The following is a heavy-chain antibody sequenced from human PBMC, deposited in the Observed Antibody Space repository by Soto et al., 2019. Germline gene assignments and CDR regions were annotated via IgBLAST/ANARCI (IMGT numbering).Heavy chain of an antibody. Sequence: EVQLLESGGGLAQPGGSLRLSCAASGFTFTNYAMSWVRQAPGKGLKWVSEISGSGGSTYYADSVKGRFTISRDNSKNTLYLQMNSLRVEDTAVYYCAEDLAHLNGWYTFDYWGQGTLVTVSS. CDR3: AEDLAHLNGWYTFDY. D-gene: IGHD6-19*01. CDR1: GFTFTNYA. J-gene: IGHJ4*02. V-gene: IGHV3-23*01. CDR2: ISGSGGST.